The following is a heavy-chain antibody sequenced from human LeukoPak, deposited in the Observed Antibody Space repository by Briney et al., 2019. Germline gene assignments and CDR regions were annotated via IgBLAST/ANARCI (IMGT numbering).Heavy chain of an antibody. V-gene: IGHV3-23*01. Sequence: GASLRLSCAASGFTFSSYAMSWVRQAPGKGLEWVSAISGSGGSTYYADSVKGRFTISRDNSKNTLYLQMNSLRAEDTAVYYCAIEGTTIFVPGMDVWGQGTKVTVS. J-gene: IGHJ6*02. CDR3: AIEGTTIFVPGMDV. CDR1: GFTFSSYA. CDR2: ISGSGGST. D-gene: IGHD3-3*01.